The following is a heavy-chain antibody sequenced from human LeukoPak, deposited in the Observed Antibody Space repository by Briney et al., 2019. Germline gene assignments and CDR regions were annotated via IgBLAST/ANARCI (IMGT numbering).Heavy chain of an antibody. V-gene: IGHV3-48*02. CDR2: ISSSGTTI. D-gene: IGHD1-26*01. Sequence: PGGSLRLSCAASGFTFSTYSMIWVRQAPGKGLEWVSYISSSGTTIYYADSVKGRFTISRDNAKHSLYLQMNSLRDDDTAVYYCARVNMVGATHFDYWGQGTLVTVSA. J-gene: IGHJ4*02. CDR1: GFTFSTYS. CDR3: ARVNMVGATHFDY.